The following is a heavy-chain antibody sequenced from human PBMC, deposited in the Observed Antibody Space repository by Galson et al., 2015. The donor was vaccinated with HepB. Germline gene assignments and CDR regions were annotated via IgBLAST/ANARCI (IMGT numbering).Heavy chain of an antibody. J-gene: IGHJ5*02. CDR1: GYTFTCYD. CDR2: MNPNSGNT. D-gene: IGHD2-2*01. V-gene: IGHV1-8*01. CDR3: ATDCSSTSCFSP. Sequence: SVKVSCKASGYTFTCYDINWVRQATGQGLEWMGWMNPNSGNTGYAQKFQGRVTMTRNTSISTAYMELSSLRSEDTAVYYCATDCSSTSCFSPWGQGTLVTVSS.